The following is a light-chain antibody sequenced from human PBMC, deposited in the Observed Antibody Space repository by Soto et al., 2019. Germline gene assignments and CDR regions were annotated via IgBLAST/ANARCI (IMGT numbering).Light chain of an antibody. J-gene: IGKJ4*01. Sequence: EVLMTQSPATLSVSPGERATLSCRASQSFSGKLAWYQQKPGQAPRLLIYDASTRATGIPARFSGSGSGTEFTLTISSLQSEDFAVYYCEQYDKSITFGGRTKV. CDR2: DAS. CDR3: EQYDKSIT. CDR1: QSFSGK. V-gene: IGKV3-15*01.